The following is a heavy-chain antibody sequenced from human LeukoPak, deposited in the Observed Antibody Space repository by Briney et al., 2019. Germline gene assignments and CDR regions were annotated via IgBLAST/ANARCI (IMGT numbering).Heavy chain of an antibody. D-gene: IGHD4-17*01. CDR3: ARDYGDSH. CDR1: GFTFSNYY. J-gene: IGHJ4*02. Sequence: EGSLRLSCAASGFTFSNYYMAWVRQAPGKGLEWVANIKPDGSDKYYVDFVKGRFTISRDNAKNSVYLQMNSLRAEDTAVYYCARDYGDSHWGQGTLVTVSS. V-gene: IGHV3-7*03. CDR2: IKPDGSDK.